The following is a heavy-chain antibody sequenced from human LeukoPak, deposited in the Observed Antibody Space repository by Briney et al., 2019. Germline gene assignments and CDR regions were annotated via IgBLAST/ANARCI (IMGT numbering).Heavy chain of an antibody. D-gene: IGHD3-3*01. J-gene: IGHJ4*02. CDR3: ARGVEWLLSTFDY. CDR1: GFTFSSYG. Sequence: GGSLRLSCAASGFTFSSYGMHWVRQAPGKGLEWVAVISYDGSNKYYADSVKGRFTISRDNSKNTLYLQMNSLRAEDTAVYYCARGVEWLLSTFDYWGQGTLVTVSS. CDR2: ISYDGSNK. V-gene: IGHV3-30*19.